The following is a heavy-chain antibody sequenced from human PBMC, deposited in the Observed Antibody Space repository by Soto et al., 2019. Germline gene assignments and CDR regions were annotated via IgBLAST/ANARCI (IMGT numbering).Heavy chain of an antibody. J-gene: IGHJ4*02. D-gene: IGHD3-22*01. V-gene: IGHV3-11*01. CDR3: ARDLGYYDSSGYFDY. CDR2: ISSSGDII. Sequence: TGGSLRLSCAASGFTFSDHYMSWIRQAPGKGLEWVSYISSSGDIIYYADSVKGRFTISRDNAKNSLYLQMNSLRAEDTAVYYCARDLGYYDSSGYFDYWGQGTLVTVS. CDR1: GFTFSDHY.